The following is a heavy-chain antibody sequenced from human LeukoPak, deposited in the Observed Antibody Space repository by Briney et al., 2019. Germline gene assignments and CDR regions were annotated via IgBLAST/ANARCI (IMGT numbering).Heavy chain of an antibody. D-gene: IGHD3-10*01. J-gene: IGHJ3*02. CDR1: GGSISSGGYY. V-gene: IGHV4-61*08. CDR2: IYYSGNT. Sequence: SETLSLTCTVSGGSISSGGYYWSWIRQHPGKGLEWIGYIYYSGNTYYNPSLKSRVTISVDTSKNQFSLKLSSVTAADTAVYYCARVHRGYEAFDIWGQGTMVTVSS. CDR3: ARVHRGYEAFDI.